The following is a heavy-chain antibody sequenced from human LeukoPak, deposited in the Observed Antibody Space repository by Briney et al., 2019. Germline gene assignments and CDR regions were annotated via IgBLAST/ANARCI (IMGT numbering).Heavy chain of an antibody. CDR1: GYSISSTYY. Sequence: SETLSLTCSVSGYSISSTYYWGWIRQSPGKGLEWIASIHHRGNAYYNPSLGSRLTISIDTSRNQYSLKLTSVTAADTAVYYCARDYYDSGDSYVFHWGQGTLVTVSS. J-gene: IGHJ4*02. V-gene: IGHV4-38-2*02. CDR2: IHHRGNA. CDR3: ARDYYDSGDSYVFH. D-gene: IGHD3-22*01.